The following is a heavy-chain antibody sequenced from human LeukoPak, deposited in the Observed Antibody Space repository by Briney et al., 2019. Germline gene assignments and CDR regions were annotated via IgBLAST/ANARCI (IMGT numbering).Heavy chain of an antibody. CDR3: AKAPVTTCSGAYCYPFDY. V-gene: IGHV3-23*01. CDR2: ISVSGNT. Sequence: PGGTLRLSCVVSGFTFSSYSMSWVRQGPGKGLEWVSAISVSGNTYHADSVKGRFTISRDSYKNTLYLQMNSLRAEDAAVYYCAKAPVTTCSGAYCYPFDYWGQGTLVTVSS. J-gene: IGHJ4*02. CDR1: GFTFSSYS. D-gene: IGHD2-15*01.